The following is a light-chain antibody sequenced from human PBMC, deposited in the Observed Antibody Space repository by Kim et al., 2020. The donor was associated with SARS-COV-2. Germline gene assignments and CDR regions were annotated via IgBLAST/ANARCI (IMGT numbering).Light chain of an antibody. CDR3: QVWDSSSDPHYV. Sequence: SYELTQPPSVSVAPGKTARITCGGNNIGSKSVHWYQQKPGQAPVLVIYYDSDRPSGIPERFSGSNSGNTATLTISRVAAGDEADYYCQVWDSSSDPHYVF. CDR1: NIGSKS. J-gene: IGLJ1*01. CDR2: YDS. V-gene: IGLV3-21*04.